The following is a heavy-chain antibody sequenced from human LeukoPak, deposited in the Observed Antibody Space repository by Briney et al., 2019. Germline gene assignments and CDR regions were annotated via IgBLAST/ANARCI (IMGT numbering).Heavy chain of an antibody. V-gene: IGHV4-34*01. J-gene: IGHJ4*02. CDR3: ARADVNYNLWSGFFDS. D-gene: IGHD3-3*01. CDR1: GGSFSDYF. CDR2: ITHSGSA. Sequence: SETLSLTCDVSGGSFSDYFWNWIRQPPGKGLEWIGEITHSGSANYKSSFKSRLSISIDTAKNHFSLKLSSVTAADTAVYYCARADVNYNLWSGFFDSWGQGTLVTVSS.